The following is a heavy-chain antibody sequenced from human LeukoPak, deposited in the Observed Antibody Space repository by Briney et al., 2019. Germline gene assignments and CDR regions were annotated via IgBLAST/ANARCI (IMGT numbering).Heavy chain of an antibody. D-gene: IGHD6-13*01. CDR1: GYTFTSYA. CDR3: ARDRIAAAGTWFDP. J-gene: IGHJ5*02. CDR2: INTNTGNP. Sequence: GASVKVSCKASGYTFTSYAMNWVRQAPGQGLEWLGWINTNTGNPTYAQGFTGRFVFSLDTSVSTAYLQISSLKAEDTAVYYCARDRIAAAGTWFDPWGQGTLVTVSS. V-gene: IGHV7-4-1*02.